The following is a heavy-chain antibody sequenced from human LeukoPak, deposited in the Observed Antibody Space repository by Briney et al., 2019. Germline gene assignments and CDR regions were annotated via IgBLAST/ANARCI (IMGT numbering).Heavy chain of an antibody. D-gene: IGHD3-10*01. J-gene: IGHJ6*02. CDR3: ARHGNYGNYFYYGMDV. V-gene: IGHV4-34*01. CDR1: GGSFSGYY. Sequence: PSETLSLTCAVYGGSFSGYYWSWIRQPPGKGLEWIGEINHSGSTNYNPSLKSRVTISVDTSKNEFSLKLSSGTAADTAVYYCARHGNYGNYFYYGMDVWGQGTTVTVSS. CDR2: INHSGST.